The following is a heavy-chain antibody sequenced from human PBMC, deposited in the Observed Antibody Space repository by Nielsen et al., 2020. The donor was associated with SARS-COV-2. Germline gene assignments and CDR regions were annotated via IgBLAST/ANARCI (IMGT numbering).Heavy chain of an antibody. V-gene: IGHV3-23*01. CDR2: IVTSGGNS. CDR1: GLTYLNYG. CDR3: TTRTFYLDY. D-gene: IGHD1-1*01. Sequence: GASLRLSCESSGLTYLNYGMSCVRQAPGKLLSWFSSIVTSGGNSYYSDSVKGRFTISIDISKNTLFLQMNSLRAEDTALYYCTTRTFYLDYWGQGTLVSVSS. J-gene: IGHJ4*02.